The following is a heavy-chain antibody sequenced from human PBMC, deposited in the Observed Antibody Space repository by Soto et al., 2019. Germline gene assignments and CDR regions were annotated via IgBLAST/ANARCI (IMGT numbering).Heavy chain of an antibody. CDR2: INHSGST. CDR3: ATTGGYDFWSGYYHSDYFDH. J-gene: IGHJ4*02. V-gene: IGHV4-34*01. Sequence: SETLSLTCAVYGGSFSGYYWSWIRQPPGKGLEWIGEINHSGSTNYNPSLKSRVTISVDTSKNQFSLKLSSVTAADTAVYYCATTGGYDFWSGYYHSDYFDHWGQGTLVTVSS. D-gene: IGHD3-3*01. CDR1: GGSFSGYY.